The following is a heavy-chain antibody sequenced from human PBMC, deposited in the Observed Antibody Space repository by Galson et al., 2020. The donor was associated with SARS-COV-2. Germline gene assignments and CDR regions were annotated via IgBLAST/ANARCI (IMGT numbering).Heavy chain of an antibody. Sequence: SETLSLTCAVYGGSFSGHYWSWVRQPPGKGLEWIGEINHRGRSYYNPSLKSRVTISVDTSKNQFSLRLLSVTAADTAVYYCARVRTIDMTVMEIPFYFDYWAQGNLVTVSS. CDR3: ARVRTIDMTVMEIPFYFDY. J-gene: IGHJ4*02. CDR2: INHRGRS. V-gene: IGHV4-34*01. D-gene: IGHD4-4*01. CDR1: GGSFSGHY.